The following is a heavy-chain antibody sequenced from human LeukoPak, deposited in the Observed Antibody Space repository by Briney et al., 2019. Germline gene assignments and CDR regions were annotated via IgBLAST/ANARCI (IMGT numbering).Heavy chain of an antibody. CDR3: ARDRIGGTAMATFDY. CDR1: GFTFSSYG. D-gene: IGHD5-18*01. V-gene: IGHV3-30*19. J-gene: IGHJ4*02. CDR2: ISYDGSNK. Sequence: PGGSLRLSCAASGFTFSSYGMHWVRQAPGKGLERVAVISYDGSNKYYADSVKGRFTISRDNSKNTLYLQMNSLRAEDTAVYYCARDRIGGTAMATFDYWGQGTLVTVSS.